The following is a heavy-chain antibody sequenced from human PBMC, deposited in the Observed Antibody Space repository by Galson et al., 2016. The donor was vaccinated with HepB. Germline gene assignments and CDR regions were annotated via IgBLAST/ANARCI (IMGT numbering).Heavy chain of an antibody. Sequence: SLRLSCAASGFTSSSFGMHWVRQAPGKGLEWVAVISYDGINEYFADSVKGRFTISRDNSKNTLYLQMNSLRGEDTAVYYCAKDVEKYYDLWSGCDYWGQGTLVTVSS. CDR3: AKDVEKYYDLWSGCDY. V-gene: IGHV3-30*18. CDR1: GFTSSSFG. CDR2: ISYDGINE. J-gene: IGHJ4*02. D-gene: IGHD3-3*01.